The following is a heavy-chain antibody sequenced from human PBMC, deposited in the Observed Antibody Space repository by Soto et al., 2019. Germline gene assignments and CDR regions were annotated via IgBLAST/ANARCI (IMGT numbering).Heavy chain of an antibody. D-gene: IGHD2-2*01. V-gene: IGHV1-69*01. CDR2: IIPIFGTA. J-gene: IGHJ6*02. CDR1: GGTFSSYA. CDR3: ASLYCSSTSCSPDPYYYYGMDV. Sequence: QVQLVQSGAEVKKPGSSVKVSCKASGGTFSSYAISWVRQAPGQGLEWMGGIIPIFGTANYAQKFQGRVTITADESTSTAYMELSSLRSEDTAVYYCASLYCSSTSCSPDPYYYYGMDVWGQGTTVTVSS.